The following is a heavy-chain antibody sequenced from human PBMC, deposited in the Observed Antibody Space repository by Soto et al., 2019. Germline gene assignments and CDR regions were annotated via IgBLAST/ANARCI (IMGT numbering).Heavy chain of an antibody. D-gene: IGHD1-26*01. Sequence: ASVKVSCKASGYTFTSYYMHWLRQAPGQGLEWMGIINPSGGSTSYAQKFQGRVTMTRDTSTSTVYMELSSLRSEDTAVYYCARVGSGSYSDYYYGMDVWGQGTTVTVSS. CDR3: ARVGSGSYSDYYYGMDV. CDR1: GYTFTSYY. CDR2: INPSGGST. V-gene: IGHV1-46*01. J-gene: IGHJ6*02.